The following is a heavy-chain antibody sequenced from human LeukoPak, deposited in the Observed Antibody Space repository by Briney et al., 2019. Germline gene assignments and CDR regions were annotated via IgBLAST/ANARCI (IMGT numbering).Heavy chain of an antibody. D-gene: IGHD3-10*01. CDR1: GFTFSSYW. Sequence: PGGSLRLSCAASGFTFSSYWMSWVRQAPGKGLEWVANIKQDGSKKNYVDSVKGRFTISRDNAKNSLYLQMNSLRAEDTAVYYCARGPITMVRGVPAAWGQGTLVTVSS. J-gene: IGHJ5*02. CDR2: IKQDGSKK. V-gene: IGHV3-7*03. CDR3: ARGPITMVRGVPAA.